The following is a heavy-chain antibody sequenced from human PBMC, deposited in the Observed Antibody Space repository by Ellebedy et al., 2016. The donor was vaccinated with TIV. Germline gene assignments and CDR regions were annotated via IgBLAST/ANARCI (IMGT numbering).Heavy chain of an antibody. CDR3: AKDRDSYDSALFDY. Sequence: GESLKISSAASGFTFSSYAMSWVRQAPGKGLEWVSTISGSGGSTYYADSVKGRFTISRDNSKNTLYLQMSSLRAEDTAVYYCAKDRDSYDSALFDYWGQGTLVTVSS. J-gene: IGHJ4*02. CDR1: GFTFSSYA. CDR2: ISGSGGST. D-gene: IGHD3-22*01. V-gene: IGHV3-23*01.